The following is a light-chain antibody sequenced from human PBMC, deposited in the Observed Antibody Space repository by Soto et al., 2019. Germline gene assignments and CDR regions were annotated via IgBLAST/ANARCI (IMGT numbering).Light chain of an antibody. V-gene: IGLV2-8*01. CDR3: NSYAGSNNVV. Sequence: QSALTQPPSASGSPGQSVTISCTGTSSDVGGYNYVSWYQHHPGKAPKLMIYEVSKRPSGVPDRFSGSKSGNTASLTVSGLQAEDEADYYCNSYAGSNNVVFGGATKLTVL. CDR1: SSDVGGYNY. J-gene: IGLJ2*01. CDR2: EVS.